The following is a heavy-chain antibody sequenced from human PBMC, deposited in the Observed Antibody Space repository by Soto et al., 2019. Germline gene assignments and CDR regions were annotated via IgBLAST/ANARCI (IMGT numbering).Heavy chain of an antibody. V-gene: IGHV4-39*01. D-gene: IGHD6-19*01. CDR2: IYYSGST. CDR1: GGSISSSSYY. CDR3: ARLPVEIAVAAYFDY. J-gene: IGHJ4*02. Sequence: SETLSLTCTVSGGSISSSSYYWGWIRQPPGKGLEWIGSIYYSGSTYYNPSLKSRVTISVDTSKNQFSLKLSSVTAADTAVYYCARLPVEIAVAAYFDYWGQGTLVTVSS.